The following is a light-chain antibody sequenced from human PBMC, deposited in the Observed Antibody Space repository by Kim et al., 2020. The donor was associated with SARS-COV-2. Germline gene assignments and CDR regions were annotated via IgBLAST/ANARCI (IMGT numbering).Light chain of an antibody. CDR1: QGLATS. Sequence: IQLTQSPSSLSASVGDRVSITCRASQGLATSLAWYQQKPGRAPKLLIYPASTLRSGVPLRFSGSGSGTDFTLTISSLQPEDFATYYCQQVDSYPFTFGPGTKVDIK. CDR3: QQVDSYPFT. CDR2: PAS. V-gene: IGKV1-9*01. J-gene: IGKJ3*01.